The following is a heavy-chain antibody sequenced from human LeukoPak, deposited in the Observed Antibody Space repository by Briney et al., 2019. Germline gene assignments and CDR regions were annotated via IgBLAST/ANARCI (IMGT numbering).Heavy chain of an antibody. D-gene: IGHD6-13*01. Sequence: SETQSLTCTVSGGSISSGDYYWSWIRQPPGKGLEWIGYVYYSGSTYYNPSLKSRVTISVDTSKNQFSLKLSSVTAADTAVYYCAREYSSSWYNEYYYYYYGMDVWGQGTTVTVSS. CDR2: VYYSGST. J-gene: IGHJ6*02. CDR3: AREYSSSWYNEYYYYYYGMDV. CDR1: GGSISSGDYY. V-gene: IGHV4-30-4*01.